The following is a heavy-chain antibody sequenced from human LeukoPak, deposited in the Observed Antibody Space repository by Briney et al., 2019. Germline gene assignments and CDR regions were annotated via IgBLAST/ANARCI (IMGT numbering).Heavy chain of an antibody. V-gene: IGHV3-53*01. D-gene: IGHD1/OR15-1a*01. CDR1: GFTVSSNY. CDR2: IYSGGST. Sequence: GRSLTLSCAASGFTVSSNYMSWVSQDPGKGLGWASFIYSGGSTYFVDSVKGRFTVSRDISRNTLSLQLNNLRAEDTAVYYCARGGGKQPYYYYYLDVWGKGTTVTVSS. CDR3: ARGGGKQPYYYYYLDV. J-gene: IGHJ6*03.